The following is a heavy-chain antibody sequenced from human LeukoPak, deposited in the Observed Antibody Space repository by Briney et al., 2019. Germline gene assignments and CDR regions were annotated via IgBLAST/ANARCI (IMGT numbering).Heavy chain of an antibody. CDR2: ISGSGGST. Sequence: SGGSLRLSCAASGFTFSSYAMSWVRQAPGKGLGWVSAISGSGGSTYYADSVKGRFTISRDNSKNTLYLQMNSLRAEDTAVYYCAKGATGAQYFDYWGQGTLVTVSS. D-gene: IGHD1-26*01. V-gene: IGHV3-23*01. CDR3: AKGATGAQYFDY. CDR1: GFTFSSYA. J-gene: IGHJ4*02.